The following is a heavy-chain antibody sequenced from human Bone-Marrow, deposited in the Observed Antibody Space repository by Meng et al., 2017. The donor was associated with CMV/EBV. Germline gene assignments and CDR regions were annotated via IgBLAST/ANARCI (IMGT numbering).Heavy chain of an antibody. CDR1: GGSIATTSHC. D-gene: IGHD3-10*01. Sequence: SQTLSLTCTVSGGSIATTSHCWGWIRQPTGKGLQWIGTIYYSGNTFYNPSLQSRVNLSADLSKNHFSLTLGAATAADTALYYCARQVRASSDSVGSQGSFDIWGQGTRVTVSS. J-gene: IGHJ3*02. CDR3: ARQVRASSDSVGSQGSFDI. V-gene: IGHV4-39*01. CDR2: IYYSGNT.